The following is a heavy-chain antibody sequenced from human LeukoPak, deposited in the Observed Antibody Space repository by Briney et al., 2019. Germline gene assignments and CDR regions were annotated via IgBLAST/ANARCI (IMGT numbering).Heavy chain of an antibody. CDR1: GFTFTNAW. Sequence: NPGGSLRLSCAASGFTFTNAWMSWVRQAPGKGLEWIGRIKSKTDGGTTDYTAPVKGRFTVSRDDSKNTLYLQMNSLKTEDTAVYYCNTGYCSSSSCHRSLYFDYWGQGTLVTVSS. J-gene: IGHJ4*02. CDR3: NTGYCSSSSCHRSLYFDY. CDR2: IKSKTDGGTT. D-gene: IGHD2-15*01. V-gene: IGHV3-15*01.